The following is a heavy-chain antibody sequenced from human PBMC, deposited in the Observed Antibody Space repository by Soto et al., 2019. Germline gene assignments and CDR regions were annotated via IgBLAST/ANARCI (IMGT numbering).Heavy chain of an antibody. CDR1: RGSISNDY. CDR2: IHYSGAT. Sequence: PSETLSLTCAVSRGSISNDYWSWIRQPPGKGPEWIAFIHYSGATNYSPSLKSRVTISVDTSKNQFSLKLSSVTAAETAVYYCARQSSGWYNWFDPWGQGTLVTVSS. CDR3: ARQSSGWYNWFDP. J-gene: IGHJ5*02. D-gene: IGHD6-19*01. V-gene: IGHV4-59*08.